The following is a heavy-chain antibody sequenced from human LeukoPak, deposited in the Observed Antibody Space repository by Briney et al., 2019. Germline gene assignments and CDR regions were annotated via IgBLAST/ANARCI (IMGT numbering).Heavy chain of an antibody. Sequence: GGSLRLSCAASGFTFSSYEMNWVRQAPGKGLEWVSYISSSGSTIYYADSVKGRFTISRDNAKNSLYLQMNSPRAEDTAVYYCAKTSYGSGSYYIRERYFDYWGQGTLVTVSS. CDR1: GFTFSSYE. CDR2: ISSSGSTI. D-gene: IGHD3-10*01. CDR3: AKTSYGSGSYYIRERYFDY. V-gene: IGHV3-48*03. J-gene: IGHJ4*02.